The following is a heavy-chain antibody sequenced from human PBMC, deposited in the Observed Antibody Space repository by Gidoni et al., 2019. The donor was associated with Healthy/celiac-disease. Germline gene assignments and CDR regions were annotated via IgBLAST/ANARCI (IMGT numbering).Heavy chain of an antibody. CDR2: INHSGST. D-gene: IGHD2-2*01. Sequence: QVQLQQWGAGLLKPSETLSLTCAVYGGSFSGYYWSCIRKPPGKGQEWMGEINHSGSTNYNPSLKSRVTISVDTSKNQFSLKLSSVTAAETAVYYCARGRRQGYCSSTSCSYYYYYYGMDVWGQGTTVTVSS. J-gene: IGHJ6*02. V-gene: IGHV4-34*01. CDR1: GGSFSGYY. CDR3: ARGRRQGYCSSTSCSYYYYYYGMDV.